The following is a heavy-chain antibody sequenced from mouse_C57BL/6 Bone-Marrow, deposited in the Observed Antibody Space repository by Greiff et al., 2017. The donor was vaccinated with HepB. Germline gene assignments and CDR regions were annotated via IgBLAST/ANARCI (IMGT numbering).Heavy chain of an antibody. CDR2: IDPETGGT. CDR1: GYTFTDYE. CDR3: TRLGGWDFDY. V-gene: IGHV1-15*01. Sequence: VQLQQSGAELVRPGASVTLSCKASGYTFTDYEMHWVKQTPVHGLEWIGAIDPETGGTAYNQKFKGKAILTADKSSSTAYMELRSLTSEDSAVYYCTRLGGWDFDYWGQGTTLTVSS. J-gene: IGHJ2*01. D-gene: IGHD3-3*01.